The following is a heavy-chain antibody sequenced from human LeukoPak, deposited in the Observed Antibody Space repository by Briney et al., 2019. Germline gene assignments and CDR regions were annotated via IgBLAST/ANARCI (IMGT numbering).Heavy chain of an antibody. D-gene: IGHD3-10*01. V-gene: IGHV3-43D*03. CDR2: ISWDGDST. J-gene: IGHJ6*03. CDR1: GFTFDDYA. Sequence: GGSLRLSCAASGFTFDDYAMHWVRHAPGKGLECVSLISWDGDSTYYADSMKGRFTISRDNAKSSLYLQMNSLRDEDTAVYYCAKSGGDYYYYMDVWGKGTTVTVSS. CDR3: AKSGGDYYYYMDV.